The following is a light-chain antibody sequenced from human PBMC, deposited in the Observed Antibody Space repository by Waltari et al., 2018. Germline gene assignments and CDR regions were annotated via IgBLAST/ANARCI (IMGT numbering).Light chain of an antibody. J-gene: IGKJ1*01. V-gene: IGKV2-30*02. CDR3: MQGTQWPRT. CDR2: KVS. CDR1: QSLVHSDGNTY. Sequence: DVVMTQSQLSLPVTLGQPASISCRSSQSLVHSDGNTYLNWFQQRPGQSPRRLIYKVSNRDSGVPDRFSGSGSGTDFTLKISRVEAEDVGVYYCMQGTQWPRTFGQGTKVQIK.